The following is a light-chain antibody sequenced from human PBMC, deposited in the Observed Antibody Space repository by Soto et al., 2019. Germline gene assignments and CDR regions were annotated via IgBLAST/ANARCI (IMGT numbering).Light chain of an antibody. J-gene: IGLJ2*01. Sequence: QSVLTQPPSVSGAPGQRVTISCTGSSSNIGAGYDVHWYQQSPGTTPKFLIYGNTNRPSGVPDRFSASKSGTSASLDITGLQAEDEAEYFCQSYDSSLTVVFGGGTKVTVL. CDR3: QSYDSSLTVV. CDR2: GNT. V-gene: IGLV1-40*01. CDR1: SSNIGAGYD.